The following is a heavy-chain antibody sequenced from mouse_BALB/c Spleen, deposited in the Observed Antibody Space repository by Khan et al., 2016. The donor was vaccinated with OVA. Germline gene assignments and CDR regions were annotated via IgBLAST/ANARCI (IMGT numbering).Heavy chain of an antibody. CDR2: ISYSGNT. CDR3: ARVYGGDFDY. D-gene: IGHD1-1*01. Sequence: EAQLQESGPGLVKPSQSLSLTCTVTGYSIASDYAWNWIRQFPGNKLEWMGFISYSGNTNYNPSLKSRISITRDTSKNQFFLQLNSVTSEDTATYYGARVYGGDFDYWGQGTTLTVAS. V-gene: IGHV3-2*02. J-gene: IGHJ2*01. CDR1: GYSIASDYA.